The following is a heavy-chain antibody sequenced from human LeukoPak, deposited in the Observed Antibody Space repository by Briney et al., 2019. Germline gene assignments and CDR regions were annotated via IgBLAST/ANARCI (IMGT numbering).Heavy chain of an antibody. CDR2: INTNTGDP. V-gene: IGHV7-4-1*02. CDR1: GYTFTNYA. J-gene: IGHJ2*01. Sequence: ASVKVSCKASGYTFTNYAMNWVRQAPGQELEWMGWINTNTGDPTSAQGSTGRFVFSLDTSVSTAYLQISSLKTEDTAVYYCARVAGSGHWRYLDLRGRGTLVTVSS. D-gene: IGHD2-15*01. CDR3: ARVAGSGHWRYLDL.